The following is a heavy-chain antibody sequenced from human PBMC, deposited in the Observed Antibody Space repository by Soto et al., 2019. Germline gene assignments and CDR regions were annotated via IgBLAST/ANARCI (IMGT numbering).Heavy chain of an antibody. Sequence: EVQLVESGGGLVQPGGSLKLSCAASGLTFSDSAIHWVRQASGKGLEWVGRIRSKPNSYATTYAASVKGRFTISRDDSKNMASLQMNSLKTEDTAVYYCTTGLDYWGQGALVAVSA. CDR2: IRSKPNSYAT. D-gene: IGHD2-21*02. CDR1: GLTFSDSA. V-gene: IGHV3-73*01. J-gene: IGHJ4*02. CDR3: TTGLDY.